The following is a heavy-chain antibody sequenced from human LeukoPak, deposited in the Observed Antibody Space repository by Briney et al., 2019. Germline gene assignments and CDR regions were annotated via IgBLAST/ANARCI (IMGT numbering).Heavy chain of an antibody. D-gene: IGHD6-13*01. CDR2: INSDGSST. CDR3: AKCAAAAGTLSSYGMDI. Sequence: GGSLRLSCAASGFTFSSYWMHWVRQAPGKGLVWVSRINSDGSSTSYADSVKGRFTISRDNSRNTLYLQMNSLRAEDTAVYYCAKCAAAAGTLSSYGMDIWGQGTTVTVS. V-gene: IGHV3-74*01. J-gene: IGHJ6*02. CDR1: GFTFSSYW.